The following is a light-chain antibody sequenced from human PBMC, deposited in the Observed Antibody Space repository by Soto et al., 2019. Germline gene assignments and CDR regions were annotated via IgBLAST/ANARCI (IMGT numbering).Light chain of an antibody. CDR3: QQRSNWPPST. CDR1: QSVSSY. V-gene: IGKV3-11*01. J-gene: IGKJ1*01. CDR2: DAS. Sequence: EIVFTQSPGTLALSPCEGATLSCSASQSVSSYLAWYQQKPDQAPRLLIYDASNRATGIPARFSGSGSGTDFTLTISSLEPEDFAVYYCQQRSNWPPSTFGQGTKVDI.